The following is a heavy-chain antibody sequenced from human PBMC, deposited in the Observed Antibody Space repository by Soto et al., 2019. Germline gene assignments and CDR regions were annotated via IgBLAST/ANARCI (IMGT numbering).Heavy chain of an antibody. CDR3: ARGYWRLGESYYFDY. D-gene: IGHD3-16*01. V-gene: IGHV3-53*01. CDR1: GFTVSSSY. J-gene: IGHJ4*02. Sequence: PGGSLRLSCETSGFTVSSSYMSWVRQAPGMGLEWVSVVLTGGDTHYADSVEGRFTVSRDNSQNTVYLHMNNLRGEDTATYYCARGYWRLGESYYFDYWGQGTLVTVSS. CDR2: VLTGGDT.